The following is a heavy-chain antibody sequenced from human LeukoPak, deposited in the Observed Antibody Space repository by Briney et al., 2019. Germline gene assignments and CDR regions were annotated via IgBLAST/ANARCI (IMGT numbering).Heavy chain of an antibody. CDR1: GGSISSYY. J-gene: IGHJ3*02. CDR2: IYYSGST. CDR3: AGFSGYSYGYNAFGI. V-gene: IGHV4-59*01. D-gene: IGHD5-18*01. Sequence: SETLSLTCTVSGGSISSYYWSWIRQPPGKGLEWIGYIYYSGSTNYNPSLKSRVTISVDTSKNQFSLKLSSVTAADTAVYYCAGFSGYSYGYNAFGIWGQGTMVTVSS.